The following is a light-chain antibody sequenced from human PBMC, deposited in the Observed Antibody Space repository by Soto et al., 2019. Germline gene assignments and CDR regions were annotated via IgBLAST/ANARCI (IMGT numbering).Light chain of an antibody. Sequence: DIQMTQSPSSLSATVGDRVTITCGASQSISNRLAWYQQRPGKAPKYLIYDASTLQSGVPSRFSGSGSGTEFILTINSLQPEDFATYYCQQLNSYPPWTFGQGTKVDIK. CDR1: QSISNR. CDR2: DAS. CDR3: QQLNSYPPWT. J-gene: IGKJ1*01. V-gene: IGKV1-5*01.